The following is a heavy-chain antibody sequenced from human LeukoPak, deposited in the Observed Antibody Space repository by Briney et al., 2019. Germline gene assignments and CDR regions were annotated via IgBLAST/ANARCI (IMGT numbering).Heavy chain of an antibody. CDR3: ARANHYGAFDY. V-gene: IGHV3-30*02. CDR2: IQHGGGNQ. J-gene: IGHJ4*02. CDR1: GFIVNNYY. Sequence: GGSLRLSCAASGFIVNNYYMHWVRQAPGKGLEWVASIQHGGGNQYYVDSVKGRFTISRDNSKNTVYLQMNSLRAEDTAVYYCARANHYGAFDYWGQGTLVTVSS. D-gene: IGHD3-10*01.